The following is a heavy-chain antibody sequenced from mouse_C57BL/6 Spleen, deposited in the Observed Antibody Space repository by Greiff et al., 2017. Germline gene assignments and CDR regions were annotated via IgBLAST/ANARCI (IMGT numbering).Heavy chain of an antibody. J-gene: IGHJ3*01. D-gene: IGHD2-4*01. V-gene: IGHV5-16*01. CDR2: INYDGSST. CDR3: ARVDYWFAY. CDR1: GFTFSDYY. Sequence: EVKVVESEGGLVQPGSSMKLSCTASGFTFSDYYMAWVRQVPEKGLEWVANINYDGSSTYYLDSLKSRFSISRDNAKNILYLQMSSLKSEDTATYYCARVDYWFAYWGQGTLVTVSA.